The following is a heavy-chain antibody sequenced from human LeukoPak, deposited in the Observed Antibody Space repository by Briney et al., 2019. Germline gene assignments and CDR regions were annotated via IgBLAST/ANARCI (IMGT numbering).Heavy chain of an antibody. D-gene: IGHD2-15*01. CDR2: IYYGGST. CDR3: ARALGYCSGGSCTRGYDWFDP. J-gene: IGHJ5*02. Sequence: SETLSLTCTVSGGSISSSDYYWGWIRQPPGKGLEWIGSIYYGGSTYYNPSLKSRVTISVDTSMNQFSLKLSFVTTADTAVYYCARALGYCSGGSCTRGYDWFDPWGQGTLVTVPS. CDR1: GGSISSSDYY. V-gene: IGHV4-39*01.